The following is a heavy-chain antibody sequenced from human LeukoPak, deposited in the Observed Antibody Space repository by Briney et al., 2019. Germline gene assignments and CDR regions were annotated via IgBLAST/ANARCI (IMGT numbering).Heavy chain of an antibody. CDR2: IHYSGST. D-gene: IGHD3-3*01. CDR3: ARSFDFWSGYYPYYFDY. V-gene: IGHV4-59*01. J-gene: IGHJ4*02. CDR1: GGSISSYY. Sequence: SETLSLTCSVSGGSISSYYWSWIRQPPGKGLEWIGYIHYSGSTNYNPSLKSRVTISVDTSKNQFSLKLSSVTAADTAVYYCARSFDFWSGYYPYYFDYWGQGTLVTVSS.